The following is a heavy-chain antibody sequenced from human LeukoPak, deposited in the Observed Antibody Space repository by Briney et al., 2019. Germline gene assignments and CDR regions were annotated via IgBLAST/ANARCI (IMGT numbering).Heavy chain of an antibody. CDR2: IYYTEST. D-gene: IGHD3-10*01. CDR3: ARLGWLHGSGSMNWFDP. J-gene: IGHJ5*02. V-gene: IGHV4-39*01. CDR1: GGSIGSSSYY. Sequence: PSETLSLTCSVSGGSIGSSSYYWGWVRQPPGKGLEWIASIYYTESTYYNPTVKSRVSMSVDTSKNQFSLKLTSVTAADTAVYYCARLGWLHGSGSMNWFDPWGQGTLVTVSS.